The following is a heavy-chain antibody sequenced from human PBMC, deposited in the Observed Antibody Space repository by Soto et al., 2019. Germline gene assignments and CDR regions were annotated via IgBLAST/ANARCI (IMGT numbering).Heavy chain of an antibody. J-gene: IGHJ6*03. CDR3: ARDVVTMVRGGAEFYYYYYMDV. Sequence: QVQLQESGPGLVKPSQTLSLTCTVSGGSISSGGYYWSWIRQHPGKGLEWIGYIYYSGSTYYNPSPQSRVTISVDTAKNQFSLKLSSVTAADTAVYYCARDVVTMVRGGAEFYYYYYMDVWGKGTTVTVSS. D-gene: IGHD3-10*01. CDR2: IYYSGST. V-gene: IGHV4-31*03. CDR1: GGSISSGGYY.